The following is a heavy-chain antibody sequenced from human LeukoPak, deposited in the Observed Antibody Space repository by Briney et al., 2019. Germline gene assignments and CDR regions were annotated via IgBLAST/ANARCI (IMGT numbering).Heavy chain of an antibody. CDR3: AREVTGYDY. V-gene: IGHV1-46*01. CDR1: GYTFTSYY. D-gene: IGHD5-18*01. CDR2: INPSGGST. J-gene: IGHJ4*02. Sequence: ASVKVSCKASGYTFTSYYMHWVRQAPGQGLEWMGIINPSGGSTSYAQKLQGRVTMTTDTSTSTAYMELRSLRSNDTAVYYCAREVTGYDYWGQGTLVTVSS.